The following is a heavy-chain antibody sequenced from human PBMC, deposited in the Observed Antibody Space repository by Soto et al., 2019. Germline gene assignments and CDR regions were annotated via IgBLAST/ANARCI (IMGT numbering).Heavy chain of an antibody. J-gene: IGHJ4*02. Sequence: QVQLQQWGAGLLKPSETLSLTCAVYGGSFSGYIWSWIRQPPGKGLQWIGQINHSGSTKYNPSLKSRVTISVHTSNSQCSLELSSVTAADTAVYYCARGLISGSYYSGCWYYFDYWGQGTLVTVSS. CDR1: GGSFSGYI. D-gene: IGHD1-26*01. V-gene: IGHV4-34*01. CDR3: ARGLISGSYYSGCWYYFDY. CDR2: INHSGST.